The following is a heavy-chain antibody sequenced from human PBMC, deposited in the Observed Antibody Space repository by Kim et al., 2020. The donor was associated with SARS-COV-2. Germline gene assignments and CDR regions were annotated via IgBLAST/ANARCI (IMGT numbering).Heavy chain of an antibody. CDR2: ISDIGGSL. J-gene: IGHJ2*01. CDR3: AKDPGGHLRPGYFDL. V-gene: IGHV3-23*01. D-gene: IGHD3-10*01. Sequence: GGSLRLSCAASGFTFSTYAMSWVRQAPGKGLEWVSAISDIGGSLKYADSVKGRFTISRDNSKNTVYLQMNSLRGEDTAVYYCAKDPGGHLRPGYFDLWGRGTLVTVSS. CDR1: GFTFSTYA.